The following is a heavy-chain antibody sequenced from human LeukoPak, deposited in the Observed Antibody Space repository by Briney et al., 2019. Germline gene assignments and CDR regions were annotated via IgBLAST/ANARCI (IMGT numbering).Heavy chain of an antibody. V-gene: IGHV3-30*18. J-gene: IGHJ4*02. Sequence: GGSLRLSCAASGFTFSSYGMHWVRQAPGKGLEWVAVISYDGSNKYYADSVKGRFTISRDNSKNTLYLQMNSLRAEVTAVYYCAKDDESGPFDYWGQGTLVTVSS. CDR3: AKDDESGPFDY. CDR1: GFTFSSYG. D-gene: IGHD1-26*01. CDR2: ISYDGSNK.